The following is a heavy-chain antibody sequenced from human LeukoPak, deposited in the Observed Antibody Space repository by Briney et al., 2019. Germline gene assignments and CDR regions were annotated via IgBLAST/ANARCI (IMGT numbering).Heavy chain of an antibody. D-gene: IGHD2-2*01. CDR3: AKPPLVELSYCSSTSCDYYYYYMDV. J-gene: IGHJ6*03. CDR1: GFTFSSYS. Sequence: GGSLRLSCAASGFTFSSYSMKWVRQAPGKGLEWVSFISSSSSYIYYADSVKGRFTISRDNAKNSLYLQMNSLRAEDTAVYYCAKPPLVELSYCSSTSCDYYYYYMDVWGKGTTVTVSS. CDR2: ISSSSSYI. V-gene: IGHV3-21*04.